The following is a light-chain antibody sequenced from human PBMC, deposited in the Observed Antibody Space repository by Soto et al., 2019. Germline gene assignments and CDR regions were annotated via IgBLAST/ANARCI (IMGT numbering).Light chain of an antibody. Sequence: QSALTQPASXXXXXXXXXXISCTGTSSDVGGYNYVSWYQQHPGKAPKLMIYDVSNRPSGVSNRFSGSKSGNTASLTISGLQAEDEADYYCSSYTSSRSVFGTGTKLTVL. V-gene: IGLV2-14*01. CDR2: DVS. CDR3: SSYTSSRSV. CDR1: SSDVGGYNY. J-gene: IGLJ1*01.